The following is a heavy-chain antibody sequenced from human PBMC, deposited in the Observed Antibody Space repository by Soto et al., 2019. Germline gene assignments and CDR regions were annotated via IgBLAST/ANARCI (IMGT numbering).Heavy chain of an antibody. CDR3: AKGGRRVLSPMDV. CDR2: IRSSGEST. Sequence: QLLESGGGLVQTGGSLRLSCTASGFTFSNYAMSWVRQAPGKGLEWVSGIRSSGESTYYADSVKGRLTISRDNYKNMLYLQLNSLRAEDTAFYYCAKGGRRVLSPMDVWGQGTTVTVSS. J-gene: IGHJ6*02. CDR1: GFTFSNYA. D-gene: IGHD2-8*01. V-gene: IGHV3-23*01.